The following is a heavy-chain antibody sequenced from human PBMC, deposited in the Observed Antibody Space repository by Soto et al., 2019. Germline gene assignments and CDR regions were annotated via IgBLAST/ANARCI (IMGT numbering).Heavy chain of an antibody. CDR1: GYTFTSYG. CDR2: ISAYNGNT. V-gene: IGHV1-18*01. Sequence: GASVKVSCKASGYTFTSYGISWVRQAPGQGLEWMGWISAYNGNTNYAQKLQGRVTMTTDTSTGTAYMGLRSLRSDDTAVYYCARVRVIAVAEYYFDYWGQGTLVTVS. J-gene: IGHJ4*02. CDR3: ARVRVIAVAEYYFDY. D-gene: IGHD6-19*01.